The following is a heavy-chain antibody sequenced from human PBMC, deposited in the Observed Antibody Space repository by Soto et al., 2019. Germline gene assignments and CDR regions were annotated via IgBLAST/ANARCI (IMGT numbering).Heavy chain of an antibody. Sequence: EVQLVESGGGLVQPGGYLKLSCAASGFTLSGFDVHWVRQAAGEGLEWDGRIKTKVESYATAYAASVKGRFSLSRDGSKNTAYMEMTSLKTEDTGVYYCTSRHCRSGGCSSDFDFWGQGSLVAVSS. CDR1: GFTLSGFD. V-gene: IGHV3-73*01. J-gene: IGHJ4*02. CDR2: IKTKVESYAT. CDR3: TSRHCRSGGCSSDFDF. D-gene: IGHD2-15*01.